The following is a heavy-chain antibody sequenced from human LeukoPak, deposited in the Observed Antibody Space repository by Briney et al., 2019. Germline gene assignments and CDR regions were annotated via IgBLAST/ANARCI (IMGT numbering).Heavy chain of an antibody. J-gene: IGHJ4*02. Sequence: SETLSLTCTVSSGSISSYHWGWVRQPPGKGLEWIGRIYTTGTTHYNPSLKRRLTMSVDTSTNQYSLNLTSVTAADTAVYYCGRQGYTGSHYFIDFWSQGTLVAVS. CDR2: IYTTGTT. CDR3: GRQGYTGSHYFIDF. V-gene: IGHV4-4*07. CDR1: SGSISSYH. D-gene: IGHD1-26*01.